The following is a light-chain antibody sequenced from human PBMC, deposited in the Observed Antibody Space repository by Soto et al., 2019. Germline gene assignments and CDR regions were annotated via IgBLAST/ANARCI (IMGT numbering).Light chain of an antibody. J-gene: IGKJ5*01. CDR1: QSVSNNY. V-gene: IGKV3-20*01. Sequence: EIVLTQSPDTVSLSPGETATLSCRASQSVSNNYLAWYQQKPGQAPRLLIYGASSRATGIPDRFSGSGSGTDFTLTISRLEPEDFAVFYCQQYDNSITFGQGTRLEI. CDR3: QQYDNSIT. CDR2: GAS.